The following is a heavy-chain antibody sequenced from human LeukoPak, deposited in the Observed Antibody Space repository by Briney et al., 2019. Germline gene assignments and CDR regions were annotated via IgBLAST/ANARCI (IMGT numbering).Heavy chain of an antibody. V-gene: IGHV3-53*05. J-gene: IGHJ4*02. CDR1: GFTIGKSD. D-gene: IGHD3-9*01. Sequence: PGGSLRLSCATSGFTIGKSDMAWVRQAPGKGLEWVSIVYTGGRTFHADSVKGRFTMSRDQSKSTVGLQMNSLRSEDTALYYCARGSMPGTGLPFDYWGQGTQVSVSS. CDR2: VYTGGRT. CDR3: ARGSMPGTGLPFDY.